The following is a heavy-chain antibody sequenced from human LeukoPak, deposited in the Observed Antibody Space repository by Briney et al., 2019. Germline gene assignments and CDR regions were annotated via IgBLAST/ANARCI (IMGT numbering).Heavy chain of an antibody. CDR2: ISAYNGNT. V-gene: IGHV1-18*01. CDR3: ARDGGGELPRYYYYYYMYV. D-gene: IGHD1-26*01. Sequence: ASVKVPCKASGYTFTSYGISWVRQAPGQGLEWMGWISAYNGNTNYAQKLQGRVTMTTDTSTSTAYMELRSLRSDDTAVYYCARDGGGELPRYYYYYYMYVWGKGTTVTVSS. J-gene: IGHJ6*03. CDR1: GYTFTSYG.